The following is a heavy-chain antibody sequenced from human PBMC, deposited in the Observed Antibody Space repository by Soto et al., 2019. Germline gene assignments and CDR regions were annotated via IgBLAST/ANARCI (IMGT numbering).Heavy chain of an antibody. J-gene: IGHJ6*02. V-gene: IGHV3-33*01. CDR1: GFTSSSYG. CDR2: IWYDGSNK. D-gene: IGHD2-15*01. CDR3: ARGYCSGGSCYDPTYYYYYGMDV. Sequence: GGSLRLSCAASGFTSSSYGMHWVRQAPGKGLEWVAVIWYDGSNKYYADSVKGRFTISRDNSKNTLYLQMNSLRAEDTAVYYCARGYCSGGSCYDPTYYYYYGMDVWGQGTTVTVSS.